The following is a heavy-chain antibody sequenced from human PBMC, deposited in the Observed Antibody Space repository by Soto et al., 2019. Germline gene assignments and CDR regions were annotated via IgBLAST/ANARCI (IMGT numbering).Heavy chain of an antibody. CDR2: ISWDGGST. Sequence: EVQLVESGGVVVQPGGSLRLSCAASGFTFDDYTMHWVRQAPGKGLEWVSLISWDGGSTYYADSVKGRFTISRDNSKNSLYLQMNSLRTEDTALYYGAKALGWSTLLGDAFDIWGQGTMVTVSS. D-gene: IGHD3-16*01. CDR1: GFTFDDYT. CDR3: AKALGWSTLLGDAFDI. V-gene: IGHV3-43*01. J-gene: IGHJ3*02.